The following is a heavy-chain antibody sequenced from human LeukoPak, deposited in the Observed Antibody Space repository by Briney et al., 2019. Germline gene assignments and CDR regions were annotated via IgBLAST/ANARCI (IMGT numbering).Heavy chain of an antibody. D-gene: IGHD5-24*01. CDR1: GGSISSYY. Sequence: PSETLSLTCTVSGGSISSYYWSWIRQPPGKGLGWIGYIYYSGSTNYNPSLKSRVTISVDTSKNQFSLKLSSVTAADTAVYYCAREKMARGDAFDIWGQGTMVTVSS. CDR3: AREKMARGDAFDI. J-gene: IGHJ3*02. V-gene: IGHV4-59*01. CDR2: IYYSGST.